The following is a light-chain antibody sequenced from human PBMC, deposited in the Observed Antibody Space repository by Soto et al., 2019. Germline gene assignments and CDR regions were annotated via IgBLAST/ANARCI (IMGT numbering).Light chain of an antibody. CDR3: TSWTTSTTMI. CDR1: SSDIGAYNF. Sequence: QSALTQPASVSGSPGQSITLSCTGTSSDIGAYNFVSWYQQHPGKAPTLMLYDVNIRPSGVSNRFSGSKSGNTASLTISGLQAEDEADYYCTSWTTSTTMIFGGGTEVTVL. J-gene: IGLJ2*01. CDR2: DVN. V-gene: IGLV2-14*03.